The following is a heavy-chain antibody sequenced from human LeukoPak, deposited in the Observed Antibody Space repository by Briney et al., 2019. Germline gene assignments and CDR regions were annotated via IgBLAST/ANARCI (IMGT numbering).Heavy chain of an antibody. CDR1: GYTFTSYY. V-gene: IGHV1-46*01. CDR2: INPSGGST. Sequence: GASVKVSCKASGYTFTSYYMHWVRQAPGQGLEWMGIINPSGGSTSYAQKFQGRVTMTRDTSTSTVYMELSGLRSEDTAVYYCARERFTGSSWQLYYFDYWGQGTLVTVSS. D-gene: IGHD6-13*01. CDR3: ARERFTGSSWQLYYFDY. J-gene: IGHJ4*02.